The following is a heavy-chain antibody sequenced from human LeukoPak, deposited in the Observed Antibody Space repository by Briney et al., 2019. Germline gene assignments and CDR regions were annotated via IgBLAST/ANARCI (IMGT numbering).Heavy chain of an antibody. Sequence: IPSQTLSLTCAVSGGSISSGGYSWSWIRQPPGKGLEWIGYIYHSGSTYYNPPLKSRVTISVDRSKNQFSLKLSSVTAADTAVYYCARGGTTTGGMDVWGQGTTVTVSS. V-gene: IGHV4-30-2*01. D-gene: IGHD4-17*01. J-gene: IGHJ6*02. CDR2: IYHSGST. CDR3: ARGGTTTGGMDV. CDR1: GGSISSGGYS.